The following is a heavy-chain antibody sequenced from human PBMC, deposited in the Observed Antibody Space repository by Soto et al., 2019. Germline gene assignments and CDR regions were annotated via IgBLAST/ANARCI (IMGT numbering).Heavy chain of an antibody. J-gene: IGHJ4*02. CDR3: AGTRLDCRGTSCYDY. CDR2: ISGYNGNT. Sequence: QVQLVQSGAEVKRPGASVKVSCKASGYTFTSYGVSWVRQAPGQGFEWMAWISGYNGNTNYEQKYQGRVTVTADTSTSTAYMDLRSLRSDDTAVYSCAGTRLDCRGTSCYDYWGQGTLVTVSS. D-gene: IGHD2-2*01. V-gene: IGHV1-18*01. CDR1: GYTFTSYG.